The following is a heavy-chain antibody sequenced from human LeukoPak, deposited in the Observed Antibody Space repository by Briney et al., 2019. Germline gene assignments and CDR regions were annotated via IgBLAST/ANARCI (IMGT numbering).Heavy chain of an antibody. Sequence: PSETLSLTCTVSGGSISSYYWSWIRQPAGKGLEWIGRIYTSGSTNYNPSLKSRVTISVDKSKNQFSLELSSVTAADTAVYYCARDGSVPGDYFDYWGQGTLVTVSS. CDR2: IYTSGST. CDR3: ARDGSVPGDYFDY. V-gene: IGHV4-4*07. D-gene: IGHD1-1*01. CDR1: GGSISSYY. J-gene: IGHJ4*02.